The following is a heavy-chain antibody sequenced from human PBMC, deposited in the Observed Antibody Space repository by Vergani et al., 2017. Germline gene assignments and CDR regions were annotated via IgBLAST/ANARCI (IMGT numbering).Heavy chain of an antibody. J-gene: IGHJ4*02. D-gene: IGHD3-9*01. Sequence: QVQLQESGPGLVKPSETLSLTCAVSGFSIDNGYYWDWLRQPPGKGLEWIGSSYRTGRTHFNPSLKSRVTISVDTSNNHFSLRLNSLSAADTALYYCTRRSGIVYDIFSGTQYFVDFWGQGTLVTVSS. CDR2: SYRTGRT. V-gene: IGHV4-38-2*01. CDR3: TRRSGIVYDIFSGTQYFVDF. CDR1: GFSIDNGYY.